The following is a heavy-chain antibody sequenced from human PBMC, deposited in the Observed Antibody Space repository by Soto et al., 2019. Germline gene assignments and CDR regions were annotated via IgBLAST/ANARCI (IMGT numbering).Heavy chain of an antibody. CDR3: ATYPGDCSGGSCYLGAAFDI. CDR2: INHSGST. J-gene: IGHJ3*02. CDR1: GGSFSGYY. V-gene: IGHV4-34*01. Sequence: SETLSLTCAVYGGSFSGYYWSWIRQPPGKGLEWIGEINHSGSTNYNPSLMSRVTISVDTSKNQFSLKLSSVTAADTAVYYCATYPGDCSGGSCYLGAAFDIWGQGTMVTVSS. D-gene: IGHD2-15*01.